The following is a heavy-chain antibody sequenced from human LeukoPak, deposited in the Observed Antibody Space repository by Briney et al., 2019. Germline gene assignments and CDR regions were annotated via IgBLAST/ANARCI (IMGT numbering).Heavy chain of an antibody. D-gene: IGHD2-2*01. CDR1: GFTFSSYW. Sequence: GGSLRLSCEASGFTFSSYWMRWVRQAPGKGPEWVANIKKDGSDKYYADSVKGRFTVSRDNAKNSLYLQMNSLRAEDTAVYYCTSLRTAVPHAGEAYDIWGQGTLVTVSS. CDR2: IKKDGSDK. V-gene: IGHV3-7*01. CDR3: TSLRTAVPHAGEAYDI. J-gene: IGHJ3*02.